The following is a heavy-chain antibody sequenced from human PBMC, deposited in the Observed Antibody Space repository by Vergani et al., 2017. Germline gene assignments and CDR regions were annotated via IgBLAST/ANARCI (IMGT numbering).Heavy chain of an antibody. J-gene: IGHJ4*02. Sequence: EVQLVESGGGLVQPGGSLRLSCAASGFTFSSYDMHWVRQATGKGLEWVSSISSSSSYIYYADSVKGRFTISRDNAKISLYLQMNSLRAEDTAVYYCAREDYASHWGQGTLVTVSS. V-gene: IGHV3-21*01. CDR1: GFTFSSYD. CDR2: ISSSSSYI. CDR3: AREDYASH. D-gene: IGHD4-17*01.